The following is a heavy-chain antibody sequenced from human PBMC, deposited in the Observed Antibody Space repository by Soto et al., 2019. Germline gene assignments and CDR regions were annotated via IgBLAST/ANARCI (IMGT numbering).Heavy chain of an antibody. CDR2: IYYST. J-gene: IGHJ6*02. D-gene: IGHD3-16*02. V-gene: IGHV4-31*03. Sequence: QVQLQESGPGLVKPSQTLSLTCTVSGGSISSGGYYWSWIRQHPGKGLEWIGYIYYSTYYNPSLKSRVXXXVXPAKNQFSLKLSSVTAADTAVYYCARDYRASYPAYYYYGMDVWGQGTTVTVSS. CDR3: ARDYRASYPAYYYYGMDV. CDR1: GGSISSGGYY.